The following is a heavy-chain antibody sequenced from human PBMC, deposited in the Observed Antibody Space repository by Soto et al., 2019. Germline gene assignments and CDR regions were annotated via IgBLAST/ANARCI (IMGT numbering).Heavy chain of an antibody. D-gene: IGHD2-2*01. J-gene: IGHJ5*02. V-gene: IGHV4-59*08. Sequence: SETLSLTCTVSGGSISSYYWSWIRQSPGKGLEWIGYTHDSGSTNYNPSLRSRVTMSVDTSKNQFSLKPSSVTAADTAVYYCARHSYCSSICWFDPWGQGTLVTVSS. CDR2: THDSGST. CDR3: ARHSYCSSICWFDP. CDR1: GGSISSYY.